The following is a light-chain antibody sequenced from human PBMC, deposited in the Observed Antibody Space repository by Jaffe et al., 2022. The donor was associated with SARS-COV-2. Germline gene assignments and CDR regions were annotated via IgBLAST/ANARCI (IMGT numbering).Light chain of an antibody. V-gene: IGKV1-8*01. CDR1: QGISSY. Sequence: AIRMTQSPSSFSASTGDRVTITCRASQGISSYLAWYQQKPGKAPKLLIYAASTLQSGVPSRFSGSGSGTDFTLIISCLQSEDFATYYCQQYYSSPHTFGQGTKLEIK. CDR3: QQYYSSPHT. CDR2: AAS. J-gene: IGKJ2*01.